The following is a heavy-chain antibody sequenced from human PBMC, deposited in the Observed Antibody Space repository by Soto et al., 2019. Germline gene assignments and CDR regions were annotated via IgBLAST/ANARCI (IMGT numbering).Heavy chain of an antibody. CDR2: ISGSGVST. J-gene: IGHJ4*02. D-gene: IGHD2-21*02. Sequence: EVQLLESGGGLVQPGGSLRLSCAASGFTFKTYGMSWVRQAPGKGLEWVSGISGSGVSTYYVDSVKGRFTISRDNSKTMLFLQMNSLRAEDTAVYYCTRGVTTDNWVQGTLVTVSS. CDR3: TRGVTTDN. CDR1: GFTFKTYG. V-gene: IGHV3-23*01.